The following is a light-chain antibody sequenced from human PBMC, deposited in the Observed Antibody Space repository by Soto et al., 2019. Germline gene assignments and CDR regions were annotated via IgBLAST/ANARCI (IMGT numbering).Light chain of an antibody. CDR2: GAS. J-gene: IGKJ1*01. CDR1: QSVNSN. CDR3: QEYNTWPWT. V-gene: IGKV3-15*01. Sequence: TVMSQSPAAVSVSQGERATLSCWASQSVNSNLAWYQQKLGQAPRVLIFGASTRATGIPARFSGSGSGTEFSLTINSLQSEDFAVYYCQEYNTWPWTFGQGTKV.